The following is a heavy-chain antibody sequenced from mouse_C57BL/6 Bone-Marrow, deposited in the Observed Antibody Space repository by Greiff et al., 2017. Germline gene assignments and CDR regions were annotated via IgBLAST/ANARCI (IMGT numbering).Heavy chain of an antibody. CDR1: GYTFTSYW. D-gene: IGHD1-1*01. CDR3: ATYGSPDD. J-gene: IGHJ2*01. V-gene: IGHV1-59*01. CDR2: IDPSDSYT. Sequence: QVQLQQPGAELVRPGTSVKLSCKASGYTFTSYWMHWVKQRPGQGLEWIGVIDPSDSYTNYNQKFKGKATLTVDTSTSTAYMQLSSLTSEDSAVYYCATYGSPDDWGQGTTLTVSS.